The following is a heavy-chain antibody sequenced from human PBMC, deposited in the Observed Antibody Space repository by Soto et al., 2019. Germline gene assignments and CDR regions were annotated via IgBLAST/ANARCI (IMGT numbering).Heavy chain of an antibody. D-gene: IGHD2-15*01. CDR2: VNPSGGST. Sequence: ASVKVSCKASGYIFTAYSMHWVRQAPGQGLEWMGVVNPSGGSTNYAQRFQGRITMTRDTSTSTVYMDLKFLTSEDTAVYYCAREENCSDGVCYSEYFQRWGQGTLVTVSS. CDR3: AREENCSDGVCYSEYFQR. V-gene: IGHV1-46*01. CDR1: GYIFTAYS. J-gene: IGHJ1*01.